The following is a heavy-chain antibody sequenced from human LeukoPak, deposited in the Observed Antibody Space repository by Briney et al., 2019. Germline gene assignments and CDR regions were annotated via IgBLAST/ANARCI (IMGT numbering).Heavy chain of an antibody. CDR2: IDTAGDT. J-gene: IGHJ6*03. CDR3: AREGSGWYYMDV. D-gene: IGHD6-19*01. CDR1: GFTFSSYD. V-gene: IGHV3-13*01. Sequence: GGSLRLSCAASGFTFSSYDMHWVRQATGKGLEWVSAIDTAGDTYYPGSVKGRFTISRENAKNSLYLQMNSLRAGDTAVYYCAREGSGWYYMDVWGKGTTVTISS.